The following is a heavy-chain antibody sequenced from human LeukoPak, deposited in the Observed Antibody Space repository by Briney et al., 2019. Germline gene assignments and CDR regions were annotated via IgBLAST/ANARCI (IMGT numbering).Heavy chain of an antibody. CDR3: AKDLGDHYDY. Sequence: GGSLRLSCATSQFKFNNFGMTWVRQAPGKGLEWVSSITASGGRTQYADSVQGRFTISRDNPKNTLYLQMNSLRAEDTAVYYCAKDLGDHYDYWGQGTLVTVSS. V-gene: IGHV3-23*01. CDR2: ITASGGRT. CDR1: QFKFNNFG. D-gene: IGHD4-17*01. J-gene: IGHJ4*02.